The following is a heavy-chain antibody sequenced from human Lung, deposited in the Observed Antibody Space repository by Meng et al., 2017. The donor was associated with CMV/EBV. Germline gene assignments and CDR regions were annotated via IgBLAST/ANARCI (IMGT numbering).Heavy chain of an antibody. CDR2: IYYSGST. J-gene: IGHJ6*02. V-gene: IGHV4-31*03. CDR1: GGSISSGGYY. Sequence: LXCTVSGGSISSGGYYWSWIRQHPGKGLEWIGYIYYSGSTYYNASLKSRVTISVDTSKNQFTLKLSSVTAADTAVYYCARDRSHWYYYYGMDVWGQWATVTVSS. CDR3: ARDRSHWYYYYGMDV.